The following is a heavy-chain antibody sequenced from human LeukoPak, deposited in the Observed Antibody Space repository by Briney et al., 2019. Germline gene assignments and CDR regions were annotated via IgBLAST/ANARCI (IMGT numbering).Heavy chain of an antibody. V-gene: IGHV3-23*01. CDR1: GFTFSTYA. Sequence: GGSLRLSCVASGFTFSTYAMSWVRQAPGKGLEWVSAISGSGGSTYYADSVKGRFTISRDNSKNTLYLQMNSLRAEDTAVYYCAKDIRNKVAGPFDYWGQGTLVTVSS. CDR3: AKDIRNKVAGPFDY. J-gene: IGHJ4*02. CDR2: ISGSGGST. D-gene: IGHD6-19*01.